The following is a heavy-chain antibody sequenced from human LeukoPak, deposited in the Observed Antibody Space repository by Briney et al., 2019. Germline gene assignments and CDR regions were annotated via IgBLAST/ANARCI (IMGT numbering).Heavy chain of an antibody. CDR2: IYYSGST. J-gene: IGHJ4*02. D-gene: IGHD1-26*01. Sequence: PSETLSLTCTVSGGSIRSYYWSWIRQPPGKGLEWIGYIYYSGSTNYNPSLKSRVTISVDTSKNQFSLKLSSVTAADTAVYYCARGELTIDYWGQGTLVTVSS. CDR1: GGSIRSYY. CDR3: ARGELTIDY. V-gene: IGHV4-59*01.